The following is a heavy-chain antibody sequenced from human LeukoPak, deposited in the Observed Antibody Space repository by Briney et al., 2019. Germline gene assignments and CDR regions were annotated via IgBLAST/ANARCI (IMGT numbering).Heavy chain of an antibody. CDR1: GITFSNAW. V-gene: IGHV3-15*01. D-gene: IGHD6-19*01. Sequence: PGGSLRLSCAASGITFSNAWMSWVRQAPGKGLEWVGRIKSKTDGGTTDYAAPVKGRFTISRDDSKNTLYLQMNSLKTEDTAVYYCTRDALEWLVLRDGDSDYRGQGTLVTVSS. J-gene: IGHJ4*02. CDR3: TRDALEWLVLRDGDSDY. CDR2: IKSKTDGGTT.